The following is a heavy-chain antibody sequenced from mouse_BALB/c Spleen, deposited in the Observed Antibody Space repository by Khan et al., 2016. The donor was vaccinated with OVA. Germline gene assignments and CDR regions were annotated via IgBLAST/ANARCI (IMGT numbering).Heavy chain of an antibody. D-gene: IGHD2-14*01. CDR2: INTYTGES. CDR3: ARVGYNGTMDC. Sequence: QIQLVQSGPELKKPGETVQISCKASGFTFTNYGMNWVKQAPGKGLKWMGWINTYTGESTFADDFKGRFAFSLETSDSTAYLQINSLKNEDTATYVCARVGYNGTMDCWGQGTLVTVSS. J-gene: IGHJ4*01. V-gene: IGHV9-3-1*01. CDR1: GFTFTNYG.